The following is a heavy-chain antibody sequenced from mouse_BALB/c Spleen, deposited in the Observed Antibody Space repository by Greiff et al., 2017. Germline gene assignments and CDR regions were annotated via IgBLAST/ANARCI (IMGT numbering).Heavy chain of an antibody. Sequence: VQLQESGPGLVAPSQSLSITCTVSGFSLTSYGVHWVRQPPGKGLEWLGVIWAGGSTNYNSALMSRLSISKDNSKSQVFLKMNSLQTDDTAMYYCARVPYYYGSYWYFDVWGAGTTVTVSS. J-gene: IGHJ1*01. CDR1: GFSLTSYG. D-gene: IGHD1-1*01. CDR3: ARVPYYYGSYWYFDV. CDR2: IWAGGST. V-gene: IGHV2-9*02.